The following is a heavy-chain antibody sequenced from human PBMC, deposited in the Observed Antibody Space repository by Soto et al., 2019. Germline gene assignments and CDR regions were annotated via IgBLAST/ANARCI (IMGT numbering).Heavy chain of an antibody. CDR1: GGSMSSYY. CDR2: IYTSGGT. V-gene: IGHV4-4*07. D-gene: IGHD6-13*01. Sequence: ETLSLTCTVSGGSMSSYYWNWIRQPAGKGLEWIGRIYTSGGTNYNPSLKSRLTMSVDTSKKKYSLKLSSVTAADTAVYYCARGVAAGADYGMDVWGQGTTVTVSS. J-gene: IGHJ6*02. CDR3: ARGVAAGADYGMDV.